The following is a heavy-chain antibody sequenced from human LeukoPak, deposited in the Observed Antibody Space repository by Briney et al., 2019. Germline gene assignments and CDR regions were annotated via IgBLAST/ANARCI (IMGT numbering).Heavy chain of an antibody. CDR2: GTT. CDR1: GDSISSNHYY. Sequence: PSETLSLTCTVSGDSISSNHYYWGWVRQPPGKGLEWIGSGTTYYHPSLKRRDTISVDTSKNQFSLKLSSVTAADTAVYYCARTGGYMVRGVQNWFDPWGQGTLVTVSS. V-gene: IGHV4-39*01. D-gene: IGHD3-10*01. J-gene: IGHJ5*02. CDR3: ARTGGYMVRGVQNWFDP.